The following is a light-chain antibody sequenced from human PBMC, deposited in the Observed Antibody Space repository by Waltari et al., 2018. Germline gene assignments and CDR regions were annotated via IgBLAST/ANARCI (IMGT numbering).Light chain of an antibody. V-gene: IGKV3D-15*01. CDR2: DAS. CDR1: QSVSSN. J-gene: IGKJ4*01. Sequence: EIVMTQSPATLSVSPGEGATLSCRASQSVSSNLAWYQQKPGQAPRLLIADASTRATGSPARFSGSGSGTEFTLTISSMQSEDFAVYYCQQYYDWPPVTFGGGTKVEIK. CDR3: QQYYDWPPVT.